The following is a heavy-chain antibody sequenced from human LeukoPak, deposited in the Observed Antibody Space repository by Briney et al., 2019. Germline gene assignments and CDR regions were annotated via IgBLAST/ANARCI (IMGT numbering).Heavy chain of an antibody. J-gene: IGHJ3*01. CDR3: ANEYSKGDV. CDR2: ISGSGGNT. CDR1: GFTFPNYV. D-gene: IGHD4-11*01. V-gene: IGHV3-23*01. Sequence: PGGSLRLSCAASGFTFPNYVISWVRQAPGKGLEWVSAISGSGGNTYYADSVKGRFTISRDNSKNTLYLQMNSLRAEDAAVYYCANEYSKGDVWGQGTMVTVSS.